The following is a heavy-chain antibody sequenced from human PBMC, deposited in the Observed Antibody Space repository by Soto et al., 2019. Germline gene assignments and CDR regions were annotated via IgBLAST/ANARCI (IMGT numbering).Heavy chain of an antibody. CDR3: ARDEAFSAPYYLDY. Sequence: VQLVESGGGVVQPGRSLRLSCVASEFTFSSHLMHWVRQAPGKGLEWVAFILNDGDYKNYADSVKGRFTISRDNSKDTVYLEIHSLRPEDTALYHCARDEAFSAPYYLDYWGQGTLVIVS. CDR2: ILNDGDYK. J-gene: IGHJ4*02. D-gene: IGHD1-26*01. CDR1: EFTFSSHL. V-gene: IGHV3-30*03.